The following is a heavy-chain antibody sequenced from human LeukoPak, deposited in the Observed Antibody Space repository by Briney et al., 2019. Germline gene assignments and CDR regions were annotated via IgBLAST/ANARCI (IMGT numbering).Heavy chain of an antibody. CDR1: GGSLTSSSYY. J-gene: IGHJ4*02. CDR3: ARIYGSGIDY. D-gene: IGHD3-10*01. Sequence: SETLSLTCTVSGGSLTSSSYYWGWIRQPPGKGLEWIGSIYYSGSPYYKSSLKSRVTTSVDTSKNQFSLKLSSVTAADTAVYYCARIYGSGIDYWGQGTLVTVSS. V-gene: IGHV4-39*07. CDR2: IYYSGSP.